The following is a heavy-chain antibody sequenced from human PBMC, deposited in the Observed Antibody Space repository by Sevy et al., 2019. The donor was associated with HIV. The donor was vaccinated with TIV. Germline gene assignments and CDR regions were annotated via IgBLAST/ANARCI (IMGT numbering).Heavy chain of an antibody. CDR3: VTNSRYISGSTYYSAEGLFDP. J-gene: IGHJ5*02. CDR2: FDPEDGET. D-gene: IGHD2-15*01. V-gene: IGHV1-24*01. Sequence: ASVKVSCKVSGYTLTELSMHWVRQAPGKGLEWMGGFDPEDGETVYAQKFQGRVTVTEDTSTDTAYMEQGSLRSEDTAVYYCVTNSRYISGSTYYSAEGLFDPWGQGTLVTVSS. CDR1: GYTLTELS.